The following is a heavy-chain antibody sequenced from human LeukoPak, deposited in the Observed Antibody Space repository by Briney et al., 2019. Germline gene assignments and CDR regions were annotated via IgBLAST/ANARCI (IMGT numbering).Heavy chain of an antibody. CDR3: ARDSDSGYYYYGMDV. CDR1: GGSISSYY. Sequence: SETLSLTCTVSGGSISSYYWSWIRQPPGKGLEWIGYIYYSGSTNYNPSLKSRVTISVDTSKNQFSLKLSSVTAADTAVYHCARDSDSGYYYYGMDVWGQGTTVTVSS. CDR2: IYYSGST. J-gene: IGHJ6*02. V-gene: IGHV4-59*01. D-gene: IGHD1-1*01.